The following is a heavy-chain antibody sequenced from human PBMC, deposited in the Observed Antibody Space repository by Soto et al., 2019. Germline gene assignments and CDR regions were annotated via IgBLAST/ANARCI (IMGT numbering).Heavy chain of an antibody. CDR3: AKDRGSWDYYYCIDA. D-gene: IGHD3-10*01. CDR2: ISADGRKT. Sequence: QLQLLQSGGGVVQPGRSLRLSRVDSGFTFSAFGIHWVRQAPGKGLEWVAVISADGRKTFYADSVKGRFTISRDYPHNDLFRALSSLRGEDTAVYFCAKDRGSWDYYYCIDAWGQGNTVTVSS. V-gene: IGHV3-30*18. CDR1: GFTFSAFG. J-gene: IGHJ6*02.